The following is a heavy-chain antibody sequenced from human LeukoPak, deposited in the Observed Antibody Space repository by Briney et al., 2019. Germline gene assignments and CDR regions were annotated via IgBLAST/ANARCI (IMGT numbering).Heavy chain of an antibody. V-gene: IGHV3-7*01. D-gene: IGHD3-10*01. CDR2: IKQDGSEK. J-gene: IGHJ4*02. Sequence: QPGRCLRLSCAVSGFTFSIYWMSWVRRARGKGREWGANIKQDGSEKFYGDSVKGRFTFSGDNAKNSLDRPMNSLIAGHRAVYSCARDPPRRRFPDYWGQGTLVTVSS. CDR3: ARDPPRRRFPDY. CDR1: GFTFSIYW.